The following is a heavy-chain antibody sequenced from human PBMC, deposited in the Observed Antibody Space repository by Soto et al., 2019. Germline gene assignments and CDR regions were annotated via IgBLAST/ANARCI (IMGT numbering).Heavy chain of an antibody. CDR2: ISYDGSNK. CDR3: ARDQVVRGVAPVDY. Sequence: QVQLVESGGGVVQPGRSLRLSCAASGFTFSSYAMHWVRQAPGKGLEWVAVISYDGSNKYYADSVKGRFTISRDNSKNTLYLQMNSLRAEDTAVYYCARDQVVRGVAPVDYWGQGTLVTVSS. J-gene: IGHJ4*02. V-gene: IGHV3-30-3*01. D-gene: IGHD3-10*01. CDR1: GFTFSSYA.